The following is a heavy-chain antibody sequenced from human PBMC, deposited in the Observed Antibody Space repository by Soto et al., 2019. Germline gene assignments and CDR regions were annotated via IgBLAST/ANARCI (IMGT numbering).Heavy chain of an antibody. CDR3: ARDPIGYDRSGIGGGY. CDR2: IIPILGIA. D-gene: IGHD3-22*01. J-gene: IGHJ4*02. CDR1: GGTFSSYT. Sequence: QVQLVQSGAEVKKPGSSVKVSCKASGGTFSSYTISWVRQAPGQGLEWMGRIIPILGIANYAQKFQGRVTITADKSTSTGYMELSSLSTEDTAVYYCARDPIGYDRSGIGGGYWGQGTLVTVSS. V-gene: IGHV1-69*08.